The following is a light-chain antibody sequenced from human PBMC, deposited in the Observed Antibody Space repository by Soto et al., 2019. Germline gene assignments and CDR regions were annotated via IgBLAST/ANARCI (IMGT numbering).Light chain of an antibody. CDR2: AAS. Sequence: DIQMTQSPSSLSASVGDRVTITCRASQNINTYLNWYQQRPGRAPKLLIYAASSLHSGVTSRFSGSGSGTDFTLTISSLQPEDFATYYCQQSYIPPLTFGGGTKVEI. CDR3: QQSYIPPLT. J-gene: IGKJ4*01. CDR1: QNINTY. V-gene: IGKV1-39*01.